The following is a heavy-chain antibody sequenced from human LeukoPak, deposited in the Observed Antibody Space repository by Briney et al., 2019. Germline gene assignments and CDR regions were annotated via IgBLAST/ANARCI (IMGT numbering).Heavy chain of an antibody. J-gene: IGHJ3*01. CDR2: FDPEDGER. V-gene: IGHV1-24*01. CDR1: GYTLTELS. D-gene: IGHD3-3*01. Sequence: ASVKVSCKVSGYTLTELSTHWVQQAPGKGLEWMGGFDPEDGERIYAQKFQNRVTMTEDTSTDTAYMELRSLTSEDTAMYYCATALRLEALDLWGHGTMVTVSS. CDR3: ATALRLEALDL.